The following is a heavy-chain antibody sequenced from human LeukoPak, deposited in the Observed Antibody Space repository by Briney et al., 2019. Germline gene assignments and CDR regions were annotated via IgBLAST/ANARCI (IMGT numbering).Heavy chain of an antibody. V-gene: IGHV1-2*02. CDR3: ARGTGEGYTYGRYYFDY. CDR1: RYTFTGYY. J-gene: IGHJ4*02. Sequence: ASVKVSCKASRYTFTGYYMHWVRQAPGQGLEWMGWINPNSGVTDYAQNFQGRVAMTRDTSISTAYVELSRLRSDDTAVYYCARGTGEGYTYGRYYFDYWGQGTLVTVSS. CDR2: INPNSGVT. D-gene: IGHD5-18*01.